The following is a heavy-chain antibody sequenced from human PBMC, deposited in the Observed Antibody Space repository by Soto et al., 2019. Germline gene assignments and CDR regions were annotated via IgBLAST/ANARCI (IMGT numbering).Heavy chain of an antibody. Sequence: QVQLQASCPGLVKPSQTLSLTCTVSGGPISSGGYFWSWIRQHPGKGLEWIGFIYSSASTYYNPSLKSRVTISVDKSKNRSSLKRSSVTAAATAVYYCAREGAAPYYYYGMDVWGQGTTVTVSS. CDR3: AREGAAPYYYYGMDV. J-gene: IGHJ6*02. D-gene: IGHD6-6*01. CDR1: GGPISSGGYF. V-gene: IGHV4-31*03. CDR2: IYSSAST.